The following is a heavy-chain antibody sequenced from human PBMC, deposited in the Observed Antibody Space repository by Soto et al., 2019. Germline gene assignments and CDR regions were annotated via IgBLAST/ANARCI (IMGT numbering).Heavy chain of an antibody. D-gene: IGHD3-3*01. V-gene: IGHV4-31*03. J-gene: IGHJ6*02. CDR3: ARITIFGVDYYGMDV. CDR1: GGSISSGGYY. Sequence: SETLSLTCTVSGGSISSGGYYWSWIRQHPGKGLEWIGYIYYSGSTYYNPSLKSRVTISVDTSKNQFSLKLSSVTAADTAVYYCARITIFGVDYYGMDVWGQGTTVTVSS. CDR2: IYYSGST.